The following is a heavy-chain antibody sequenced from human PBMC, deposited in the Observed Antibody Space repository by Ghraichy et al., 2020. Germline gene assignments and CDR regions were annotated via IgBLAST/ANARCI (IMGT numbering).Heavy chain of an antibody. Sequence: GGSPRLSCAASGFTFSSYAMSWVRQAPGKGLEWVSAISGSGGSTYYADSVKGRFTISRDNSKNTLYLQMNSLRAEDTAVYYCAKDSIRRGELPYYFDYWGQGTLVTVSS. CDR1: GFTFSSYA. V-gene: IGHV3-23*01. J-gene: IGHJ4*02. CDR2: ISGSGGST. D-gene: IGHD3-16*02. CDR3: AKDSIRRGELPYYFDY.